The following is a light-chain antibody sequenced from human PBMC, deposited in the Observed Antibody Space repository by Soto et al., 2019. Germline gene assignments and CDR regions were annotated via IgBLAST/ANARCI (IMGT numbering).Light chain of an antibody. V-gene: IGKV3-20*01. J-gene: IGKJ1*01. Sequence: EIVLTQSPGTLSLSPGERATLSCRASQSVSSSYLGWYQQKPGQAPRLLIYVASSRATGIPDRFSGSGSGTDFTLTISRLEPEDFAVYYCQQYGSSPGTFGQGTNVEIK. CDR2: VAS. CDR3: QQYGSSPGT. CDR1: QSVSSSY.